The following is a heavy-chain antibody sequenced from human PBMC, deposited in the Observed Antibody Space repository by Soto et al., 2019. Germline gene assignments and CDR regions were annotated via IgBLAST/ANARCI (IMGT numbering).Heavy chain of an antibody. D-gene: IGHD1-7*01. J-gene: IGHJ6*02. CDR3: AREGLTGTIGLYYYYGMDV. Sequence: QVQLQESGPGLVKPSETLSLTCTVSGGSISSYYWRWIRKPPGKGLEWIGYIYYSGSTNYNPSLKGRVTISVDTSKNQFALKLSSVTAADTAVYYCAREGLTGTIGLYYYYGMDVWGQGTTVTVSS. CDR1: GGSISSYY. CDR2: IYYSGST. V-gene: IGHV4-59*01.